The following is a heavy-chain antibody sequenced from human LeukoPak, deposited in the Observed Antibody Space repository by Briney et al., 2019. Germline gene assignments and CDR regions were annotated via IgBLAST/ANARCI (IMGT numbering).Heavy chain of an antibody. CDR3: ARRGGSSSSWAINWFDP. D-gene: IGHD6-13*01. V-gene: IGHV4-38-2*02. J-gene: IGHJ5*02. CDR2: INHSGST. Sequence: SETLSLTCTVSGYSISSGYYWGWIRQPPGKGLEWIGEINHSGSTNYNPSLKSRVTISVDTSKNQFSLKLSSVTAADTAVYYCARRGGSSSSWAINWFDPWGQGTLVTVSS. CDR1: GYSISSGYY.